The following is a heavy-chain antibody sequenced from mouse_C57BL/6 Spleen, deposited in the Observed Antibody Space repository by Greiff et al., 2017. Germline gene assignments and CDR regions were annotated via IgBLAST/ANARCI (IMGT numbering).Heavy chain of an antibody. CDR3: ARRETAQVAWFAY. D-gene: IGHD3-2*02. V-gene: IGHV1-69*01. Sequence: QVQLQQPGAELVMPGASVKLSCKASGYTFTSYWMHWVKQRPGQGLEWIGEIDPSDSYTNYNQKFKGKSTLTVDKSSSTAYMQLSSLTSEDSAVYYCARRETAQVAWFAYWGQGTLVTVSA. CDR1: GYTFTSYW. CDR2: IDPSDSYT. J-gene: IGHJ3*01.